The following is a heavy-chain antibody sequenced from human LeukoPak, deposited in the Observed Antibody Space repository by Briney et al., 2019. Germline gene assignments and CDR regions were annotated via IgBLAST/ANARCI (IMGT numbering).Heavy chain of an antibody. J-gene: IGHJ4*02. V-gene: IGHV3-73*01. Sequence: GGSLRLSWAASGFFFSGSAMRWVRQACGEGLGWVRRIRVTANSYATAYAASVTARYTVSRDDTNNTAYLQMNSLKTEDTAVYYGTRQAGSSGYTDYWGQGTLVTVSS. CDR2: IRVTANSYAT. D-gene: IGHD3-22*01. CDR1: GFFFSGSA. CDR3: TRQAGSSGYTDY.